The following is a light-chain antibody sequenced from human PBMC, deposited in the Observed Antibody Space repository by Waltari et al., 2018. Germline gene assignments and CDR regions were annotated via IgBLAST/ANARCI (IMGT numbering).Light chain of an antibody. CDR1: QSITKKF. J-gene: IGKJ2*01. V-gene: IGKV3-20*01. CDR2: GAS. Sequence: VLTQSPGTLSLSPGERATLSCRASQSITKKFFAWYQQKPGRAPRLLIYGASSRTAGVAARLSSGGCAADFTLTISRREHEDASVDYYQQYEGSVMYTFGQGTKLEIK. CDR3: QQYEGSVMYT.